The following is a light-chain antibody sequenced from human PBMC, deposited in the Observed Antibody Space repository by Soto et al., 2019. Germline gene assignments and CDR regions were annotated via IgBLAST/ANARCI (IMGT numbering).Light chain of an antibody. Sequence: DIQMTQSPSTLSGSVGDRVTITCRASQTISSWLAWYQQKPGKAPNLLIYDASTLQGGVPSRFSGSGSGTEFTLTVTSLQPEDFATYFCQQYDKYSTFGHGTRWIS. CDR2: DAS. V-gene: IGKV1-5*01. CDR1: QTISSW. CDR3: QQYDKYST. J-gene: IGKJ1*01.